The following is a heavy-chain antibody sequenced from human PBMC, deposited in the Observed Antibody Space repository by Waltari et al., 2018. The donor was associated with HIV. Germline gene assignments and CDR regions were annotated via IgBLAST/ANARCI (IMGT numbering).Heavy chain of an antibody. CDR2: INPRGGST. CDR3: ARSSERFQRYYYYYGMDV. CDR1: GYTFTSYY. V-gene: IGHV1-46*01. J-gene: IGHJ6*02. D-gene: IGHD1-1*01. Sequence: QVQLVQSGAEVKKPGASVKVSCKASGYTFTSYYMHWVRQAPGQGLEWMGIINPRGGSTSYAQKFQGRVTMTRDTSTSTVYMELSSLRSEDTAVYYCARSSERFQRYYYYYGMDVWGQGTTVTVSS.